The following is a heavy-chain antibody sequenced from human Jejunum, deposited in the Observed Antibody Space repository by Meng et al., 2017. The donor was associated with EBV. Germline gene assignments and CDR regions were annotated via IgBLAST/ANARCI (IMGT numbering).Heavy chain of an antibody. CDR1: GYTFIDYH. J-gene: IGHJ4*02. Sequence: QVQLVQSGAEVKKPGASMKFSCKTSGYTFIDYHVHWVRQAPGQGLEWMGILNPNNGATSYAQRIRGRVTMTRDTSTSTVYMELSSLRSEDTALYYCVGEIVAPYSFDQWGQGTLVTVSS. CDR2: LNPNNGAT. V-gene: IGHV1-46*01. D-gene: IGHD5-12*01. CDR3: VGEIVAPYSFDQ.